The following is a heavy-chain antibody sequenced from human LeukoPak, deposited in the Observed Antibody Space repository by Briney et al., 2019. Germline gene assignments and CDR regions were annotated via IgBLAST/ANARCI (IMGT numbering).Heavy chain of an antibody. V-gene: IGHV4-39*02. CDR2: IYYSGST. CDR1: GGSISSSTYY. CDR3: XXXXSXGYXGLXV. J-gene: IGHJ3*01. D-gene: IGHD1-26*01. Sequence: PSETLSLTCTVSGGSISSSTYYWSWIRQPPGKELEWIGSIYYSGSTYYNPSLQSRVPISVYTSKDHFSLKIVSVAAADTAFYYXXXXXSXGYXGLXVWGQGTMVXXS.